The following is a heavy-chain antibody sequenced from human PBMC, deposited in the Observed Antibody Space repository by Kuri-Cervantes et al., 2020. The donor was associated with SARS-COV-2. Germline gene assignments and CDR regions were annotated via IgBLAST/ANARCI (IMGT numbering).Heavy chain of an antibody. CDR3: APFYYRSINNWSDP. CDR1: GSTFSGSA. Sequence: SVKVSCNASGSTFSGSAIQWVRQARGQRLEWIGWIVVGSGNTDYAREFQERVTITRDMSTTTVYMELSGLRYDDTAMYYCAPFYYRSINNWSDPWGQGTQVTVSS. D-gene: IGHD3-10*01. CDR2: IVVGSGNT. V-gene: IGHV1-58*02. J-gene: IGHJ5*02.